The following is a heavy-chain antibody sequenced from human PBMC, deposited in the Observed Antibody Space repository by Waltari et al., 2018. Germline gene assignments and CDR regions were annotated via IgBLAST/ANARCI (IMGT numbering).Heavy chain of an antibody. Sequence: QVQLQQWGAGLLKPSETLSLTCAVYGGSFSGYYWSWIRQPPGKGLEWIGEINHSGNTNYNPSLKSRVTISVDTSKNQFSLKLSSVTAADTAVYYCARAGGYCSGGSCYYWFDPWGQGTLVTVSS. V-gene: IGHV4-34*01. CDR2: INHSGNT. D-gene: IGHD2-15*01. CDR3: ARAGGYCSGGSCYYWFDP. CDR1: GGSFSGYY. J-gene: IGHJ5*02.